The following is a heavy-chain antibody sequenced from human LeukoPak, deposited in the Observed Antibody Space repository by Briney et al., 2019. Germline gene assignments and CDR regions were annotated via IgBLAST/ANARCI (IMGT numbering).Heavy chain of an antibody. J-gene: IGHJ6*02. D-gene: IGHD1-14*01. CDR1: GGTFSSYA. CDR2: ISAYNGNT. V-gene: IGHV1-18*01. CDR3: ARDKPELHYYYYYGMDV. Sequence: GASVKVSCKASGGTFSSYAISWVRQAPGQGLEWMGWISAYNGNTNYAQKLQGRVTMTTDTSTSTAYMELRSLRSDDTAVYYCARDKPELHYYYYYGMDVWGQGTTVTVSS.